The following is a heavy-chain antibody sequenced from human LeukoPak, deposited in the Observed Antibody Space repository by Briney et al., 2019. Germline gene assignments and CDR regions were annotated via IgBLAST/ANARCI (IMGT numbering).Heavy chain of an antibody. D-gene: IGHD3-16*01. V-gene: IGHV4-39*07. CDR2: IYYSGST. CDR1: GGSISSSSYY. CDR3: ARTNYGFDP. J-gene: IGHJ5*02. Sequence: SETLSLTCTVSGGSISSSSYYWGWIRQPPGKGLEWIGSIYYSGSTYYNPSLKSRVTISVDTSKNQFSLKLSSVTAADTAVYYCARTNYGFDPWGQGTLVTVSS.